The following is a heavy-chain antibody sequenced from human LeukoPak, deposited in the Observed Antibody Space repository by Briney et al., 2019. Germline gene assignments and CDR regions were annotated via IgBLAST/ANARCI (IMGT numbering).Heavy chain of an antibody. CDR3: ARVGLDLRSSSAFDH. CDR2: IYHSGST. J-gene: IGHJ4*02. V-gene: IGHV4-38-2*02. Sequence: PSETLSLTCTVSGYSISSGYYWGWIRQPPGKGLEWIGSIYHSGSTYYNPSLKSRVTISVDTSKNQFSLKLSSVTAADTAVYYCARVGLDLRSSSAFDHWGQGTLVTVSS. D-gene: IGHD3-3*01. CDR1: GYSISSGYY.